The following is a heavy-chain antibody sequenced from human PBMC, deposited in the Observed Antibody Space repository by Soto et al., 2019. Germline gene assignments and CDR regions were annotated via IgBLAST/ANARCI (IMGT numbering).Heavy chain of an antibody. CDR1: GYSFTSYW. Sequence: GESLKISCKRSGYSFTSYWIGWVRQMPGQGLEWMGIIYPGDSDTRYSPSFQGQVTISAEKSISTAYLQWSSRKASDTATYYCARLPHYYDSSGSYDAFDIWGQGTMVTVS. CDR2: IYPGDSDT. CDR3: ARLPHYYDSSGSYDAFDI. D-gene: IGHD3-22*01. J-gene: IGHJ3*02. V-gene: IGHV5-51*01.